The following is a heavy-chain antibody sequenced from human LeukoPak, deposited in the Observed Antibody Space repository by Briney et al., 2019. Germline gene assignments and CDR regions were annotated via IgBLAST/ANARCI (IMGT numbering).Heavy chain of an antibody. Sequence: ASVKVSCKASGYTFTGYYMHWVRQAPGQGLEWMGWINPNSGGTNYAQKFQGRVTMTRDTSISTAYMELSRLRSDDTAVYYCAREWEYCSSTSCSNWFDPWGQGTLVTVSS. D-gene: IGHD2-2*01. CDR2: INPNSGGT. J-gene: IGHJ5*02. CDR1: GYTFTGYY. CDR3: AREWEYCSSTSCSNWFDP. V-gene: IGHV1-2*02.